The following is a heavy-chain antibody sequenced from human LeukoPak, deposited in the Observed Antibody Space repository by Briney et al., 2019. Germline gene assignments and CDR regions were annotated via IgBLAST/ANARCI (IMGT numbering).Heavy chain of an antibody. CDR1: GFTFRKHW. Sequence: GGSLRLSCAAPGFTFRKHWMSWVRQTVGKGLECVAKIREDGNEKHYVDSVKGRFTISRDNAKNSLLLQMNNLRVDDTAVYYCVRDYRGGWNDYWGQGTLVTVSS. V-gene: IGHV3-7*01. CDR2: IREDGNEK. J-gene: IGHJ4*02. CDR3: VRDYRGGWNDY. D-gene: IGHD1-26*01.